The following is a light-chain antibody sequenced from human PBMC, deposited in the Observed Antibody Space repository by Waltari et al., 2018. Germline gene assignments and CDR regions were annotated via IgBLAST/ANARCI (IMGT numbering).Light chain of an antibody. J-gene: IGLJ2*01. Sequence: QSVLTQPPSASGTPGQRVTISCSGRTSNIGRNTVNWYQQLPGTAPKLLICSNNQRPSGVPDRFSGSKSGTSASLAISGLQSEDEADYYCAAWDDSLNGLVFGGGTKLTVL. CDR1: TSNIGRNT. CDR3: AAWDDSLNGLV. V-gene: IGLV1-44*01. CDR2: SNN.